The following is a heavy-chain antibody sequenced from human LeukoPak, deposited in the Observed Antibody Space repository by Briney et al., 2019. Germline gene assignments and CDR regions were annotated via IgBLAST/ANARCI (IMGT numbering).Heavy chain of an antibody. CDR1: GYTFTSYG. CDR3: ARVQVGPLIAARSNWFDP. V-gene: IGHV1-18*01. J-gene: IGHJ5*02. CDR2: TSAYNGNT. Sequence: ASVKVSCKASGYTFTSYGISWVRQAPGQGLEWLGWTSAYNGNTNYAQKLQGRVTMTTDTSTSTAYMELRSLRSDDTAVYYCARVQVGPLIAARSNWFDPWGQGTLVTVSS. D-gene: IGHD6-6*01.